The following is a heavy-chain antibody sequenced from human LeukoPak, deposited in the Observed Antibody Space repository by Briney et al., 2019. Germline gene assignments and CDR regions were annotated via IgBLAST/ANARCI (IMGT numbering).Heavy chain of an antibody. CDR1: RGSIRSSS. Sequence: SETLSLTCTISRGSIRSSSWTWIRQPPGKGLEWIGLILTSGTANYNPSLKSRVTMSLDTSKNHFSLNLTPVTAADTAVYYCTRVSYFDFWSGSYSSPPGDAFDIWGQGTMVTVSS. D-gene: IGHD3-3*01. CDR3: TRVSYFDFWSGSYSSPPGDAFDI. J-gene: IGHJ3*02. V-gene: IGHV4-4*07. CDR2: ILTSGTA.